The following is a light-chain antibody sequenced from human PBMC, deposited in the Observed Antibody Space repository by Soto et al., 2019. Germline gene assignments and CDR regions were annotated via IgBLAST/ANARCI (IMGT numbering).Light chain of an antibody. V-gene: IGKV3-15*01. CDR1: QSVSSN. CDR3: QQYSNWSPIT. Sequence: DIVMTQSPATLSVSPGERATLSCRASQSVSSNLAWYQQKPGQAPRLLIYGASTRATGIPARFSGSGSGTEFTLTISSLQSEDFAVYYCQQYSNWSPITFGQGTRLEIK. CDR2: GAS. J-gene: IGKJ5*01.